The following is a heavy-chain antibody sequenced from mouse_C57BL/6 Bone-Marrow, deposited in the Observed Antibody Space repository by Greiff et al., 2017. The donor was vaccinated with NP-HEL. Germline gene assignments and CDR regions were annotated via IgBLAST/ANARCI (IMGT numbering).Heavy chain of an antibody. CDR1: GFSLTSYG. V-gene: IGHV2-5*01. D-gene: IGHD2-1*01. CDR3: AKALYYGNYDAMDY. Sequence: QVQLQQSGPGLVQPSQSLSITCTVSGFSLTSYGVHWVRQSPGKGLEWLGVIWRGGSTDYNAAFMSRLSITKDNSKSQVFFKMNSLQADDTAIYYCAKALYYGNYDAMDYWGQGTSVTVSS. J-gene: IGHJ4*01. CDR2: IWRGGST.